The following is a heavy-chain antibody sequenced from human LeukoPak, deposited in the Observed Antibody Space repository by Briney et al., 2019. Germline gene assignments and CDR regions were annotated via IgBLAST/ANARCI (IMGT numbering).Heavy chain of an antibody. CDR1: GGSINSYY. V-gene: IGHV4-59*01. J-gene: IGHJ4*02. CDR3: ASQSAAYDYIWGNYPHYFDN. D-gene: IGHD3-16*02. Sequence: NTSETLSLTCTVSGGSINSYYWSWIRQPPGKGLEWIGCMYYSGGAHYNPSLKSRVTISLDTSKNQFSLKLSSVTAADTAVYFCASQSAAYDYIWGNYPHYFDNWGQGALVTVSS. CDR2: MYYSGGA.